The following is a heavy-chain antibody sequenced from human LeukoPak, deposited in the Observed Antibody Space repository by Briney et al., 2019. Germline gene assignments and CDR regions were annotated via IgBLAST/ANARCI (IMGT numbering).Heavy chain of an antibody. CDR3: ARTPVQGAQSGSYYHFDY. V-gene: IGHV1-18*01. CDR2: ISAYNGNT. D-gene: IGHD1-26*01. CDR1: DYTFTSYG. J-gene: IGHJ4*02. Sequence: ASVKVSCKASDYTFTSYGISWVRQAPGQGLEWMGWISAYNGNTNYAQKLQGRVTMTTDTSTSTAYMELRSLRSDDTAVYYCARTPVQGAQSGSYYHFDYWGRGTLVTVSS.